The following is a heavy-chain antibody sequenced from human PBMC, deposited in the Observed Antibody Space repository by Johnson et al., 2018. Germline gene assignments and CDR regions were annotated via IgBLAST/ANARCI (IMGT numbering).Heavy chain of an antibody. J-gene: IGHJ3*02. Sequence: QLLQSGGGLVQPGRSLRLSCAASGFTFDDYAMHWVRQAPGKGLEWVSGISWNSDSIGYADSMKGRFTISRDNAKNSLYLQMNSLRAEDTALYYCAKDQMTTVATGNAFDIWGQGTMVTVSS. CDR2: ISWNSDSI. V-gene: IGHV3-9*01. CDR3: AKDQMTTVATGNAFDI. D-gene: IGHD4-23*01. CDR1: GFTFDDYA.